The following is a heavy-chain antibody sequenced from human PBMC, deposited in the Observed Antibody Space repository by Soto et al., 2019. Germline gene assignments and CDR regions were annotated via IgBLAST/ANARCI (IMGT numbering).Heavy chain of an antibody. Sequence: SETLSLTCTVSGVSINTFYLSLVRHPAGKGLEWIGRIFSSGSTSFNPSLESRVAMSVDTSKNHFSLNLSSVTAADMAVYYCAREGSYSAYNFAHGIQLWSFDFWGQGALVTVSS. V-gene: IGHV4-4*07. J-gene: IGHJ4*02. CDR2: IFSSGST. CDR1: GVSINTFY. CDR3: AREGSYSAYNFAHGIQLWSFDF. D-gene: IGHD5-12*01.